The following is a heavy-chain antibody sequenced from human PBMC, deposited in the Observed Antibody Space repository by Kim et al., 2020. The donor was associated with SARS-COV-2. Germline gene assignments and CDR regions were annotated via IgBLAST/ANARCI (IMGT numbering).Heavy chain of an antibody. CDR3: AREEEEYSYGSCY. J-gene: IGHJ4*02. CDR1: GGTFSSYT. Sequence: SVKVSCKASGGTFSSYTISWVRQAPGQGLEWMGRIIPILGIANYAQKFQGRVTITADKSTSTAYMELSSLRSEDTAVYYCAREEEEYSYGSCYWGQGTLVTVSS. D-gene: IGHD5-18*01. V-gene: IGHV1-69*04. CDR2: IIPILGIA.